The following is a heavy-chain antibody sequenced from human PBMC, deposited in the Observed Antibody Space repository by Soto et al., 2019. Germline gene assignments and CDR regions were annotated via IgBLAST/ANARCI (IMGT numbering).Heavy chain of an antibody. CDR2: IYYGGST. J-gene: IGHJ6*02. Sequence: SETLSLTCTVSGGSISSSSYYWSWIRQPPGKGLEWIGYIYYGGSTHSNPSLKSRVIISLDTSKNQFSLKVTSVTAADTAVYYCARLHGYCISSSCHGHYAMDVWGQGTTVTVSS. CDR1: GGSISSSSYY. V-gene: IGHV4-61*05. D-gene: IGHD2-2*01. CDR3: ARLHGYCISSSCHGHYAMDV.